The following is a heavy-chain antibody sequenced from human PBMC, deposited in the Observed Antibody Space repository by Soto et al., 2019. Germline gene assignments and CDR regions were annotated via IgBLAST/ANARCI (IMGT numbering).Heavy chain of an antibody. J-gene: IGHJ4*02. V-gene: IGHV5-10-1*01. Sequence: GESLKISCKGSGYSFAGYWITWVRKKPGKGLEWMGRIAPSDSQTYYSPSFRGHVTISVTKSITTVFLQWSSLRASDTAMYYCARQIYDSDPGPNFQYCFDSCGQGTPVTGSS. CDR1: GYSFAGYW. CDR3: ARQIYDSDPGPNFQYCFDS. CDR2: IAPSDSQT. D-gene: IGHD5-12*01.